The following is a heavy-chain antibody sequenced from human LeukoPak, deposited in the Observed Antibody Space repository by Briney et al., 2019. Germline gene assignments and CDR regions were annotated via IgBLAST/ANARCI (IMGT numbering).Heavy chain of an antibody. Sequence: SGPTLVKPTQTLTLTCTFSGFSLSSSGAGVGWIRQPPGKALEWLAIIYWNDDERYSPSLKGRLTITKDTSKNQVVLIMTNMDPEDIGAYYRARTYPLTRVLGFEYWGQGTRITVSS. D-gene: IGHD2-2*01. CDR2: IYWNDDE. V-gene: IGHV2-5*01. CDR1: GFSLSSSGAG. CDR3: ARTYPLTRVLGFEY. J-gene: IGHJ4*02.